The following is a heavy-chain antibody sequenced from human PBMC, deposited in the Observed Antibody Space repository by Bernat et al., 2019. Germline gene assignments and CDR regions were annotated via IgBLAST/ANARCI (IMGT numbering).Heavy chain of an antibody. CDR3: ARGGFFDY. J-gene: IGHJ4*02. V-gene: IGHV4-34*01. D-gene: IGHD3-10*01. CDR1: GGSFSGYY. Sequence: QVQLQQWGAGLLKPSETLSLTCAVYGGSFSGYYWSWIRQPPGKGLEWIGEINHSGSTNYNPSLKSRVTISVDTSKNQFSLKLSAVTAADTAVYYWARGGFFDYWGQGTLVTVSS. CDR2: INHSGST.